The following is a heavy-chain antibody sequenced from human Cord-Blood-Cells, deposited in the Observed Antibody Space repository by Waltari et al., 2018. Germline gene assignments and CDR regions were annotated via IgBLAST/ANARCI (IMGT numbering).Heavy chain of an antibody. V-gene: IGHV4-34*01. CDR3: ASATTGRVRFLEWLPGYYYMDV. J-gene: IGHJ6*03. Sequence: QVQLQQCGAGLLKPSEPLSPTCAAQGGSFSGHYCTWLLHPPVTGPQWIGEINHSGSTNYNPSLKSRVTISVDTSKNQFSLKLSSVTAADTAVYYCASATTGRVRFLEWLPGYYYMDVWGKGTTVTVSS. CDR1: GGSFSGHY. D-gene: IGHD3-3*01. CDR2: INHSGST.